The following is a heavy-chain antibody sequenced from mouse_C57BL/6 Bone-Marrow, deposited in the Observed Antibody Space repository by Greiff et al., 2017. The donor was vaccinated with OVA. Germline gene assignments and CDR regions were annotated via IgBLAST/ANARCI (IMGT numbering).Heavy chain of an antibody. CDR1: GYSFTGYY. D-gene: IGHD2-3*01. CDR2: INPSTGGT. CDR3: GRLIYDGYYRYAMDY. J-gene: IGHJ4*01. Sequence: EVQLQESGPELVKPGASVKISCKASGYSFTGYYMHWVKQSPEKSLEWIGEINPSTGGTSYNQKFKGKATLTVDKSSSTAYMQLKSLTSEDSAVYYCGRLIYDGYYRYAMDYWGQGTSVTVSS. V-gene: IGHV1-43*01.